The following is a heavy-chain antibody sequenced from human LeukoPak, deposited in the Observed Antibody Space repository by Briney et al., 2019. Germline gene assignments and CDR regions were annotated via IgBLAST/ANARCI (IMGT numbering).Heavy chain of an antibody. Sequence: AESLKISCKGSGYSFTSYWIGWVRQMPGKGLEWMGIIYPGDSDTRYSPSFQGQVTISADKSISTAYLQWSSLKASDTAMYYCARYYYGSGRGANWFDPWGQGTLVTVSS. CDR2: IYPGDSDT. J-gene: IGHJ5*02. CDR1: GYSFTSYW. V-gene: IGHV5-51*01. D-gene: IGHD3-10*01. CDR3: ARYYYGSGRGANWFDP.